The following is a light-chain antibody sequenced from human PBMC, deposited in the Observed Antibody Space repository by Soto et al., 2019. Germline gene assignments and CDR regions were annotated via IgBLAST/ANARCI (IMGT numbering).Light chain of an antibody. CDR3: CSYAGSYPVV. CDR1: SSDVGGYNY. J-gene: IGLJ2*01. CDR2: DVS. Sequence: QSVLTQPRSVSGSPGQSVTISCTGTSSDVGGYNYVSWYQLHPGKAPKLMIYDVSKRPSGVPDRFSGSKSGNTASLTISGLQAEDEADYYCCSYAGSYPVVFGGGTKVTVL. V-gene: IGLV2-11*01.